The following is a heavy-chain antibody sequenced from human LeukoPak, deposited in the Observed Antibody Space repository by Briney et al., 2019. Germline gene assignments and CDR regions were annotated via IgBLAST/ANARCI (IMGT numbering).Heavy chain of an antibody. J-gene: IGHJ5*02. CDR3: ANSGGGSYEDWFDP. D-gene: IGHD1-26*01. V-gene: IGHV1-46*01. CDR2: INPSGGST. Sequence: EASVKVSCKASGYTFTGYCLHWVRQAPGQGLEWMGFINPSGGSTSYAQKFQGRVTMTRDTSTSTVYMGLSSLRSEDTAVYYCANSGGGSYEDWFDPWGQGTLVTVSS. CDR1: GYTFTGYC.